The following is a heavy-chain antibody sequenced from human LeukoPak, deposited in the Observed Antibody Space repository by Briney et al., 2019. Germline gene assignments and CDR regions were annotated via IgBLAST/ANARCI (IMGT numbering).Heavy chain of an antibody. CDR3: ARGPIYDYVWGSYRSPPNWFDP. CDR1: GGSVSSGSYY. CDR2: IYYSGST. D-gene: IGHD3-16*02. J-gene: IGHJ5*02. Sequence: PSETLSLTCTVSGGSVSSGSYYWSWIRQPPGKGLEWIGYIYYSGSTNYNPSLKSRVTISVDTSKNQFSLKLSSVTAADTAVYYCARGPIYDYVWGSYRSPPNWFDPWGQGTLVTVSS. V-gene: IGHV4-61*01.